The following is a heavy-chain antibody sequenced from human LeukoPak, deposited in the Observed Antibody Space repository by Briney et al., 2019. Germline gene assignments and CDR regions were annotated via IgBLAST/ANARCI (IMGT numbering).Heavy chain of an antibody. D-gene: IGHD3-3*01. CDR1: GFTFSNAW. V-gene: IGHV3-15*01. Sequence: GGSLRLSCAASGFTFSNAWMSWVRQAPGKGLEWVGRIKSKTDGGTTDYAAPVKGRFTISRDDSKNTLYLQMNSLKTEDTAVYYCTTDQYYDFWSGYRPFDYWGQGTLVTVSS. J-gene: IGHJ4*02. CDR3: TTDQYYDFWSGYRPFDY. CDR2: IKSKTDGGTT.